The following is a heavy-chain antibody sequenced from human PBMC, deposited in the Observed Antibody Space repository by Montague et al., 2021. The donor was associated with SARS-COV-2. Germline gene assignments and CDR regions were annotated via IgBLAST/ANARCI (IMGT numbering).Heavy chain of an antibody. CDR3: ARDRYSGYVLDAFDI. V-gene: IGHV4-31*03. D-gene: IGHD5-12*01. CDR1: GGSISSGGYY. Sequence: TLSLTCTVSGGSISSGGYYWSWIRPHPGKGLEWIGYIYYSGSTYYNPSLKRRVTISVDTSKNQFSLTLSSVTAADTAVYYCARDRYSGYVLDAFDIWGQGTMVTVSS. CDR2: IYYSGST. J-gene: IGHJ3*02.